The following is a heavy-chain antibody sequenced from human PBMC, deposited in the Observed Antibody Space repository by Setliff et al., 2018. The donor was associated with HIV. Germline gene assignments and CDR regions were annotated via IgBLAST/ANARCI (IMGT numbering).Heavy chain of an antibody. J-gene: IGHJ4*02. CDR1: GGSISSGSYY. CDR3: ARGKISPRGVVLIDY. D-gene: IGHD3-22*01. V-gene: IGHV4-61*02. CDR2: IYTSGST. Sequence: KTSETLSLTCTVSGGSISSGSYYWSWIRQPAGKGLEWIGRIYTSGSTNYNPSLKSRVTISADTSKNQFSLKLSSVTAADTAVYYCARGKISPRGVVLIDYWGQGTLVTVSS.